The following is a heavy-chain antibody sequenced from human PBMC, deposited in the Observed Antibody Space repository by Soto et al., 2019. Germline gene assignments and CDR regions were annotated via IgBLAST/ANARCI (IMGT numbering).Heavy chain of an antibody. CDR1: GFTFSNYW. Sequence: EVQLVESGGGLVQPGGSLRLSCAASGFTFSNYWMHWVRQAPGKGQVWVSRISDDGGSTTYADSVKGRFTISRDNAKNMLYLQMNSLRAEDTAVYYCVRAGANDFWGQGTLVTVSS. J-gene: IGHJ4*02. CDR2: ISDDGGST. V-gene: IGHV3-74*01. CDR3: VRAGANDF. D-gene: IGHD7-27*01.